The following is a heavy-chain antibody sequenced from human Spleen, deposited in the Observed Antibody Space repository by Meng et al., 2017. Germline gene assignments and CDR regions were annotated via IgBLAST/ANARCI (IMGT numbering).Heavy chain of an antibody. CDR1: GFTFSSYA. J-gene: IGHJ4*02. Sequence: GGSLRLSCAASGFTFSSYAMHWVRQAPGKGLEWVAVISYDGSNKYYADSVKGRFTISRDNSKNTLYLQMNSLRAEDTAVYYCARDPLGYCSGGSCLNTAYFDYWGQGTLVTVSS. V-gene: IGHV3-30*04. D-gene: IGHD2-15*01. CDR2: ISYDGSNK. CDR3: ARDPLGYCSGGSCLNTAYFDY.